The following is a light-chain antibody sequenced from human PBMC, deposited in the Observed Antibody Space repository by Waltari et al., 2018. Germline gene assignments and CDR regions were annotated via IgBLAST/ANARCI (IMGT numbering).Light chain of an antibody. CDR2: EVS. V-gene: IGLV2-14*01. CDR1: SSDGGGDNY. CDR3: SSYTSASTLV. Sequence: QSALTQPASVSGSPGQSITIPCTGTSSDGGGDNYISWYQQHPGKAPKLMIYEVSNRPSGVSNRFSGSKSGNTASLTISGLQAEDEADYYCSSYTSASTLVFATGTKVTVL. J-gene: IGLJ1*01.